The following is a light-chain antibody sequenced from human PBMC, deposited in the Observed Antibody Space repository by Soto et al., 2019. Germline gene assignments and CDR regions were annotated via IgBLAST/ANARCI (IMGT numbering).Light chain of an antibody. CDR3: MQGTHWPWT. CDR2: EVS. V-gene: IGKV2-30*02. Sequence: DVVMTQSPLSLPVTLGQPASISCRSSESLIHSDGSTYLSWFQQRPGQSPRRLIYEVSDRDSGVPERFSGSGSGTDFTQKISRVEAEDVGVYYCMQGTHWPWTFGQGTEVEIK. J-gene: IGKJ1*01. CDR1: ESLIHSDGSTY.